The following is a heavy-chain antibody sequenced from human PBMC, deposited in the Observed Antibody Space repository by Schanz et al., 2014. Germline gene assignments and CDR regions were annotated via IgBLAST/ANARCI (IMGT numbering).Heavy chain of an antibody. V-gene: IGHV3-66*02. CDR1: GFNFSSYS. J-gene: IGHJ4*02. Sequence: EVKMAESGGGLVKPGGSLRLSCAASGFNFSSYSLNWVRQAPGRGLEWVSIIFTDGRTYYADSVKGRFTISRDSSKNTLFLQMNSLRTEDTAVYYCARLDPYCRSGTCSRAFDFWGQGTLVTVSS. CDR3: ARLDPYCRSGTCSRAFDF. D-gene: IGHD2-15*01. CDR2: IFTDGRT.